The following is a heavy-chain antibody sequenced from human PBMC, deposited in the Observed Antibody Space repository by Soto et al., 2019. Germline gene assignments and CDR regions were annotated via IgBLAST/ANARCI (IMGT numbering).Heavy chain of an antibody. Sequence: EVQLVESGGGLVQPGGSLALSCAASGFTFTNYYMSWVRQAPGKGLEWVAFISQDGSQRNYVDSVKGRFTISRDNAKNSLYLQMNSLRAEDTAVYYCAVPTRGYFTTSYGHSWGQGTLVTVSS. CDR1: GFTFTNYY. J-gene: IGHJ4*02. CDR3: AVPTRGYFTTSYGHS. CDR2: ISQDGSQR. D-gene: IGHD2-2*01. V-gene: IGHV3-7*01.